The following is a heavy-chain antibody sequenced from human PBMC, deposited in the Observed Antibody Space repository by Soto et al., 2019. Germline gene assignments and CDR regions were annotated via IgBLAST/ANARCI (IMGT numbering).Heavy chain of an antibody. D-gene: IGHD2-15*01. V-gene: IGHV3-48*01. CDR1: GFTFSSYS. CDR3: ARVGYPYYYYMDV. CDR2: ISSSSSTI. Sequence: GGSLRLSCAASGFTFSSYSMNWVRQAPGKGLEWVSYISSSSSTIYYADSVKGRFTISGENAKNSLYLQMNSLRAEDTAVYYCARVGYPYYYYMDVWGKGTTVTVSS. J-gene: IGHJ6*03.